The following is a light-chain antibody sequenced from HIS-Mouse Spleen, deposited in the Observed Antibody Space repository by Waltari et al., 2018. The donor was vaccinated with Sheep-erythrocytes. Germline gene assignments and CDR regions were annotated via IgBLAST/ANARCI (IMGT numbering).Light chain of an antibody. CDR1: KLGDKY. V-gene: IGLV3-1*01. J-gene: IGLJ2*01. Sequence: SYELTQPPSVSVSPGQTASITCSGDKLGDKYACWYHQKPGQSPVLVLYQDSKRPSGIPERFSGSNSGNTATLTISGTQAMDEADYYCQAWDSSTVVFGGGTKL. CDR3: QAWDSSTVV. CDR2: QDS.